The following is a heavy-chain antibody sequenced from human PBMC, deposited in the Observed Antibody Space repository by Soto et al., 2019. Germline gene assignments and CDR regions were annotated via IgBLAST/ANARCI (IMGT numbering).Heavy chain of an antibody. V-gene: IGHV3-23*01. CDR3: AKAPPDSSGWDGYFDY. D-gene: IGHD6-19*01. J-gene: IGHJ4*02. Sequence: PGGSLRLSCAASGFTFSSYAMSWVRQAPGKGLEWVSAISGSGGSTYYADSVKGRFTISRDNSKNTLYLQMNSLRAEDTAVYYCAKAPPDSSGWDGYFDYWGQGTLVTVSS. CDR2: ISGSGGST. CDR1: GFTFSSYA.